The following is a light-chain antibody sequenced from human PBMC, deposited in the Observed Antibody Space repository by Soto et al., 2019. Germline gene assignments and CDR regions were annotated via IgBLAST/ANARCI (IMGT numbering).Light chain of an antibody. J-gene: IGKJ1*01. CDR2: GAS. CDR3: QQYGNSPWT. V-gene: IGKV3-20*01. CDR1: QSVGSSY. Sequence: EIVLTQSPCTLSLSPGERATLSWRASQSVGSSYLAWYLQKPGQAPRLLIYGASDRATGIPDRFSGSGSGTDFTLIISRLEPEDFAVYYCQQYGNSPWTFGQGTKVDIK.